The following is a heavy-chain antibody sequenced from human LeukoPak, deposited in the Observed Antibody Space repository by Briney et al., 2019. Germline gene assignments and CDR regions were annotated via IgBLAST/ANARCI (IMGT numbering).Heavy chain of an antibody. CDR2: IIPIFGTA. CDR1: GGTFSSYA. V-gene: IGHV1-69*06. CDR3: ARRWEMATTYYFDY. D-gene: IGHD5-24*01. Sequence: SVKVSCKASGGTFSSYAISWVRQAPGQGLEWMGGIIPIFGTANYAQKFQGRVTITADKSTSTAYMELSSLRSEDTAVYYCARRWEMATTYYFDYWGQGTLVTVSS. J-gene: IGHJ4*02.